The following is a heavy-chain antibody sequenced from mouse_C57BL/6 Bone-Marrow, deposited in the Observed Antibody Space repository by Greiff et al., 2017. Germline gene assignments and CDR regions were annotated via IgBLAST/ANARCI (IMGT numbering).Heavy chain of an antibody. CDR2: IDPSDSYT. J-gene: IGHJ4*01. D-gene: IGHD2-13*01. CDR3: ARKDCDDYAMDY. V-gene: IGHV1-69*01. Sequence: VQLQQPGAELVMPGASVKLSCKASGYTFTSYWMHWVKQRPGQGLEWIGEIDPSDSYTNYNQKFKGKSTLTLDKSSSTAYMKLSSLTSEDSAVYYWARKDCDDYAMDYWGQGTSVTVSS. CDR1: GYTFTSYW.